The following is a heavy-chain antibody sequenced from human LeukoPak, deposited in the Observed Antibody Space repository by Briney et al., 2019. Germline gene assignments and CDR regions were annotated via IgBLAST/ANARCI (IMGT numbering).Heavy chain of an antibody. CDR2: ISGSGGST. J-gene: IGHJ4*02. D-gene: IGHD5-24*01. CDR1: GFTFSSYA. Sequence: GGSLGLSCAASGFTFSSYAMSWVRQAPGKGLEWVSAISGSGGSTYYADSAKGRFTISRDNSKNTLYLQMNSLRAEDTAVYYCAKDLGYNYVFDYWGQGTLVTVSS. V-gene: IGHV3-23*01. CDR3: AKDLGYNYVFDY.